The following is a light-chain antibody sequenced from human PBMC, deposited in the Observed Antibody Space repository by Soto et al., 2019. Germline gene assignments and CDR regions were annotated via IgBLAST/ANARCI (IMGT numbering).Light chain of an antibody. CDR3: MEALQSPLT. J-gene: IGKJ4*01. V-gene: IGKV2-28*01. CDR2: LGS. CDR1: QSLLHSNGYNY. Sequence: DIVMTQSPLSLPVTPGEPASISCRSSQSLLHSNGYNYLDWYLQKPGQSPQLLIYLGSSRASGDPDRFSGSGSGTDFTLKISRVEAEDVGVYYCMEALQSPLTFGGGTKVEIK.